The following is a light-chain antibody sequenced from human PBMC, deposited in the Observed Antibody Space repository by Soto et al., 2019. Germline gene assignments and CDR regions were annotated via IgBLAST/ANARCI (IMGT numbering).Light chain of an antibody. CDR1: GSDVGGYNY. J-gene: IGLJ1*01. Sequence: QSALTQPRSVSGSPGQSVTISCTGTGSDVGGYNYVSWYQQHPGKAPKLMIYDVNERPSGVPDRFSGSKSGNTASLTISGLQAEDEAYYYCCSFAGTYTFVFGTGTKLTVL. CDR3: CSFAGTYTFV. CDR2: DVN. V-gene: IGLV2-11*01.